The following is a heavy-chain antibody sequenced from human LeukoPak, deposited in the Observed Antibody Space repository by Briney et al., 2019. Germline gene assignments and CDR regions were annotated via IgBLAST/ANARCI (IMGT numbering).Heavy chain of an antibody. V-gene: IGHV1-18*01. D-gene: IGHD6-6*01. CDR3: ATRPITAPAGLH. J-gene: IGHJ4*02. CDR2: INPYNGNT. CDR1: GYSVTNYA. Sequence: ASVKVSCKASGYSVTNYAISWVRQAPGQGLEWMGWINPYNGNTDYAQNLQGRVTMTTDTSTGTAYMELRSLRSDDTAVYYCATRPITAPAGLHWGQGTLVTVSS.